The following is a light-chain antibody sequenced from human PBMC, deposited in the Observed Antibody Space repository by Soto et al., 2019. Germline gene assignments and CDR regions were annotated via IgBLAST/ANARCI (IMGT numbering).Light chain of an antibody. CDR1: QSVGSNY. V-gene: IGKV3-20*01. J-gene: IGKJ1*01. CDR3: QQYAASPRT. CDR2: GAS. Sequence: EIVLTQSPGTLSLSPRERATLSCMASQSVGSNYLAWYQHKPGQAPRLLIYGASNSAPGIQDRFSGSGSRTDFTHTISRLYPEALAIYYCQQYAASPRTFGQGTQVDVK.